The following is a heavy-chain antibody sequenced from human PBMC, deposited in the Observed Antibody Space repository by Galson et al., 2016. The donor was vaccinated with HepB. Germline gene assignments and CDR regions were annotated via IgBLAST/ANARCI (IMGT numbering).Heavy chain of an antibody. Sequence: ETLSLTCSVSGGFITSYYWYWIRQPPGKGLEWIGNVYYSGNANYNPSLKSRVTLSVDTSKNHLSLKLTSVTAADTAVYYCARGETYYDSWSGYFNGLDVWGQGTTVTVSS. D-gene: IGHD3-3*01. CDR2: VYYSGNA. J-gene: IGHJ6*02. CDR1: GGFITSYY. V-gene: IGHV4-59*01. CDR3: ARGETYYDSWSGYFNGLDV.